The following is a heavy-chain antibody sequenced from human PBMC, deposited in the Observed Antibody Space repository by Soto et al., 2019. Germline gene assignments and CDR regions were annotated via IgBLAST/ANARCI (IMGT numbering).Heavy chain of an antibody. CDR2: IIPIFGTA. CDR1: GGTFSSYA. Sequence: ASVKVSCKASGGTFSSYAISWVRQAPGQGLEWMGGIIPIFGTANYAQKFQGRVTITADESTSTAYMELSSLRSEDTAVYYCARDPVLLSYYYGSGSLPGPYGMDVWGQGTTVTVSS. CDR3: ARDPVLLSYYYGSGSLPGPYGMDV. J-gene: IGHJ6*02. V-gene: IGHV1-69*13. D-gene: IGHD3-10*01.